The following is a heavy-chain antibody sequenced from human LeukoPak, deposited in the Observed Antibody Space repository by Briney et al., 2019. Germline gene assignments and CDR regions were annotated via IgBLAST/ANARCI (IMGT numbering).Heavy chain of an antibody. J-gene: IGHJ4*02. D-gene: IGHD3-22*01. V-gene: IGHV4-39*01. CDR3: ARQCFYDSSGYQGFDY. Sequence: PSETLSLTCTVSGGSISSSSYYWGWIRQSPGKGLEWIGSLCYTGSTYYNMSLKRRITISVDTSKNQFSLKLRSVTAADTTVYYCARQCFYDSSGYQGFDYWGQGILVTVSS. CDR2: LCYTGST. CDR1: GGSISSSSYY.